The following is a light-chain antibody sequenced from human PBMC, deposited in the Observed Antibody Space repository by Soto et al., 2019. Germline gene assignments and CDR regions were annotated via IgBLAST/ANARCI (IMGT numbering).Light chain of an antibody. CDR3: SSYAGRNTLYG. J-gene: IGLJ1*01. Sequence: QSVLTQPPSASGSPGQSVTISCTGTSSDFGGYNYVSWYQQHPGKAPKVMIYEVSKRPSGVPDRFSGSKSGNTASLTVSGLQAEDEADYYCSSYAGRNTLYGFGTGTKVTVL. V-gene: IGLV2-8*01. CDR2: EVS. CDR1: SSDFGGYNY.